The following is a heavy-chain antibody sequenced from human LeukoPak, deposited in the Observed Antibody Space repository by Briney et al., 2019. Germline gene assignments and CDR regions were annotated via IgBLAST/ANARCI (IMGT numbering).Heavy chain of an antibody. D-gene: IGHD3-9*01. CDR3: ARAWRLRYFDY. J-gene: IGHJ4*02. Sequence: ASVKVSCKAFGYTFTSNYMHWVRQAPGQGPEWMGVISPSGGSTTYAQKFQGRVTLTRDMSTSTAYMELSSLRSEDTAVYYCARAWRLRYFDYWGQGTLVTVSS. CDR1: GYTFTSNY. V-gene: IGHV1-46*01. CDR2: ISPSGGST.